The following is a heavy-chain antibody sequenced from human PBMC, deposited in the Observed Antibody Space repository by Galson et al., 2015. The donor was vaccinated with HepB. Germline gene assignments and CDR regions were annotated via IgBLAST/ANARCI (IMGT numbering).Heavy chain of an antibody. CDR2: TYYRSKWYN. CDR1: GDRVSSNSAA. V-gene: IGHV6-1*01. D-gene: IGHD6-13*01. Sequence: CAIPGDRVSSNSAAWNWIRQSPSRGLEWLGRTYYRSKWYNDYAVSVKSRITINPDTSKNQFSLQLNSVTPEDTAVYYCAREKQQLVWGLDYWGQGTLVTVSS. J-gene: IGHJ4*02. CDR3: AREKQQLVWGLDY.